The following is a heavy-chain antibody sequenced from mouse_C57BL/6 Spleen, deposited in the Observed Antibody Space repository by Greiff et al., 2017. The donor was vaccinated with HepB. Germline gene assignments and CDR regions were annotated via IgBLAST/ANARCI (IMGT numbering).Heavy chain of an antibody. V-gene: IGHV5-9*01. D-gene: IGHD1-1*01. J-gene: IGHJ1*03. CDR2: ISGGGGNT. Sequence: EVQVVESGGGLVKPGGSLKLSCAASGFTFSSYTMSWVRQTPEKRLEWVATISGGGGNTYYPDSVKGRFTISRDNAKNTLYLQMSSLRSEDTALYYCASLISRGYFDVWGTGTTVTVSS. CDR1: GFTFSSYT. CDR3: ASLISRGYFDV.